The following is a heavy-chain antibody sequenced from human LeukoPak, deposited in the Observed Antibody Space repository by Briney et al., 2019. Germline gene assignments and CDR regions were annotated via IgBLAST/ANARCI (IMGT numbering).Heavy chain of an antibody. J-gene: IGHJ1*01. CDR3: AKDDDGGRYKH. Sequence: GGSLRLSCAASGFTFSSHAMSWVRQAPGKGLEWVSGISPSGGITYYTDSVKGRFTISRDNSKNTVSLQMNSLRGEDTAVYYCAKDDDGGRYKHWGQGTLVTVSS. CDR2: ISPSGGIT. V-gene: IGHV3-23*01. CDR1: GFTFSSHA. D-gene: IGHD4-23*01.